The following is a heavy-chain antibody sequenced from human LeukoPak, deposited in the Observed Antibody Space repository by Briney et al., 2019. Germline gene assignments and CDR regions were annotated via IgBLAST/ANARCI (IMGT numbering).Heavy chain of an antibody. J-gene: IGHJ4*02. D-gene: IGHD5-12*01. V-gene: IGHV5-51*01. CDR1: GYSFTSYW. Sequence: GESLQISCQGSGYSFTSYWIGWVRQMPGKGLEWMGIVYPGGSDTKYSPSFQGQVTISADKSISTSFLQWNSLKASDTAMYYCARHDSTLATNYWGQGTLVTVSS. CDR3: ARHDSTLATNY. CDR2: VYPGGSDT.